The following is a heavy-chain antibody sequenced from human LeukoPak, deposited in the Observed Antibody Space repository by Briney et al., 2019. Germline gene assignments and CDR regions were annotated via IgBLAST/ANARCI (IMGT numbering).Heavy chain of an antibody. CDR2: MDPNSGNT. D-gene: IGHD3-3*01. CDR3: ARGPYYDIWSCYYTADCYFMDV. CDR1: GYTCTNQQ. V-gene: IGHV1-8*01. Sequence: ASVNVACKAYGYTCTNQQINWVRQVNGQGLEWMGWMDPNSGNTGYGQMIKGRVTMTRNTSISTAYTEVSSLRSEDTAVYYCARGPYYDIWSCYYTADCYFMDVWSKATTPTVSS. J-gene: IGHJ6*03.